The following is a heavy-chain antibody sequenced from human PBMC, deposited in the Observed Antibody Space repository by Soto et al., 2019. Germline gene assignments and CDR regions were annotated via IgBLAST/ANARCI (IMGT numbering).Heavy chain of an antibody. CDR2: ISGSGGST. V-gene: IGHV3-23*01. CDR1: GFTLSSYA. J-gene: IGHJ4*02. D-gene: IGHD3-22*01. Sequence: PGGSLRLSCAASGFTLSSYALSWVRQAPGKGLEWVSSISGSGGSTYYADSVKGRFTISRDNSKNTLYLQMNSLRAEDTAVYYCAKEDVSGYYYSGLWGQGTLVTVSS. CDR3: AKEDVSGYYYSGL.